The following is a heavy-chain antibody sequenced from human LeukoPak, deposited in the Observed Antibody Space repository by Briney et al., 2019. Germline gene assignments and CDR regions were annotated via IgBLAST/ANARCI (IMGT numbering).Heavy chain of an antibody. CDR1: GFTFSSYW. Sequence: GGSLRLSCAASGFTFSSYWMSWVRHAPGKGLEWVANIKQDGSEKYYVDSVKGRFTISRDNAKNSLYLQMNSLRAEDTAVYYCARDTGERSSEVSWFDPWGQGTLVTVSS. J-gene: IGHJ5*02. D-gene: IGHD3-10*01. CDR2: IKQDGSEK. CDR3: ARDTGERSSEVSWFDP. V-gene: IGHV3-7*01.